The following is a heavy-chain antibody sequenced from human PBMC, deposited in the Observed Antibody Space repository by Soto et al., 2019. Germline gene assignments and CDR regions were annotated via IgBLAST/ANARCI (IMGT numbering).Heavy chain of an antibody. V-gene: IGHV3-48*02. J-gene: IGHJ4*02. CDR3: ARVGYDILTGDFDY. CDR2: ISSSSSTI. CDR1: GFTFSSYS. D-gene: IGHD3-9*01. Sequence: EVQLVESGGGLVQPGGSLRLSCAASGFTFSSYSMNWVRQAPGKGLEWVSYISSSSSTIYYADSVKGRFTISRDNAKNSLYLQMNSLRDEDTAVYYCARVGYDILTGDFDYWGQGTLVTVYS.